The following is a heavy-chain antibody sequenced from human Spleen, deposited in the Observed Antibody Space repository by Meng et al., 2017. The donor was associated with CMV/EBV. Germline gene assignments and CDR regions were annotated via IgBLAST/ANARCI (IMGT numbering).Heavy chain of an antibody. V-gene: IGHV4-39*07. D-gene: IGHD2-2*01. J-gene: IGHJ6*02. CDR1: GGSISSSSYY. CDR3: ARWGSSMVESGMDV. Sequence: SETLSLTCTVSGGSISSSSYYWGWIRQPPGKGLEWIGSIYYSGSTYYNPSLKSRVTISVDTSKNQFSLKVASVTAADTAVYYCARWGSSMVESGMDVWGQGTTVTVSS. CDR2: IYYSGST.